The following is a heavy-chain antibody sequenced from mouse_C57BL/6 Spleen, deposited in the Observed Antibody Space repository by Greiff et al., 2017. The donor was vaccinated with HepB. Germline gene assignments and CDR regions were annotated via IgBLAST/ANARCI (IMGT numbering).Heavy chain of an antibody. J-gene: IGHJ2*01. CDR2: IYPRSGNT. D-gene: IGHD1-1*01. CDR1: GYTFTSYG. V-gene: IGHV1-81*01. Sequence: VQLQQSGAELARPGASVKLSCKASGYTFTSYGISWVKQRTGQGLEWIGEIYPRSGNTYYNEKFKGKATLTADKSSSTAYMELRSLTSEDSAVYFCARRDYYGSSYQYYFDYWGQGTTLTVSS. CDR3: ARRDYYGSSYQYYFDY.